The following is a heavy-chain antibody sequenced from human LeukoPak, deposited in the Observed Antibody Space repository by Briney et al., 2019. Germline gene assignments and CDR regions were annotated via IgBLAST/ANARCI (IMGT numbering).Heavy chain of an antibody. D-gene: IGHD2-2*01. CDR2: ISAYNGNT. Sequence: GASVKVSYKASGYTFTSYGISWVRQAPGQGLEWMGWISAYNGNTNYAQKLQGRVTMTTDTSTSTAYMELRSLRSDDTAVYYCARVEALVAGENWFDPWGQGTLVTVSS. CDR1: GYTFTSYG. J-gene: IGHJ5*02. V-gene: IGHV1-18*01. CDR3: ARVEALVAGENWFDP.